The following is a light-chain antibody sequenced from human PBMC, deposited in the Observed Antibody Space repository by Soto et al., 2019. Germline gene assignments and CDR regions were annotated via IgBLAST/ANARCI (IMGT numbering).Light chain of an antibody. V-gene: IGKV3-11*01. CDR2: DAY. CDR3: QQRSNWPS. CDR1: QSFRGL. J-gene: IGKJ1*01. Sequence: ELVLTQSPATLSLSPGERATLSCRASQSFRGLLAWYQQKPGQAPRLLIYDAYNRATGIPPRFSGSGSGTDFTLTISSLEPEDFAVYYCQQRSNWPSFGQGTKVDIK.